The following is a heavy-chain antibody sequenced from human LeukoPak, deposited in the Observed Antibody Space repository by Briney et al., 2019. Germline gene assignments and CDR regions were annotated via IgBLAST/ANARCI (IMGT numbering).Heavy chain of an antibody. CDR1: GFTFSSYW. CDR2: IKQDGSEK. Sequence: PGGSLRLSCAASGFTFSSYWMSWVRQAPGKGLEWVANIKQDGSEKYYVDSVKGRFTISRDNAKNSLYLQMNSLRAEDTAVYHCAREVPPYYYDSSGEIDYWGQGTLVTVSS. V-gene: IGHV3-7*01. J-gene: IGHJ4*02. D-gene: IGHD3-22*01. CDR3: AREVPPYYYDSSGEIDY.